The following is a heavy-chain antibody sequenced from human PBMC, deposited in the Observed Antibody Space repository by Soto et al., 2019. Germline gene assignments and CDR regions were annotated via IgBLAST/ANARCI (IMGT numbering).Heavy chain of an antibody. D-gene: IGHD6-19*01. CDR1: GFTFSNYW. J-gene: IGHJ3*01. V-gene: IGHV3-74*01. Sequence: ELQLVESGGGLVQPGGSLRVSCAASGFTFSNYWMHWVRQAPGKGLVWVSRISGDGSHTNYADSVKGRFTISRDNAKNTLYLQMNSLSVEDTAVYYCGRDGLQSIGWYEAFDLWGRGTMVTVSS. CDR2: ISGDGSHT. CDR3: GRDGLQSIGWYEAFDL.